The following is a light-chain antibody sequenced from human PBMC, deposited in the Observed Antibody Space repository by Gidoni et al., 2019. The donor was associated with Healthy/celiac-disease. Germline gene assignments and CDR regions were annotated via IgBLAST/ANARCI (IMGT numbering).Light chain of an antibody. CDR3: QQRSNWPPIT. CDR2: DAS. J-gene: IGKJ5*01. V-gene: IGKV3-11*01. CDR1: QSVSSY. Sequence: EMVLTQSPATLSLSPGERATRSCSASQSVSSYLVWYQQKPGQAPTLLLYDASTRATGIPATFIGSGSGTDFTLPISSLAPEDFAVFYCQQRSNWPPITFGQGTRLEIK.